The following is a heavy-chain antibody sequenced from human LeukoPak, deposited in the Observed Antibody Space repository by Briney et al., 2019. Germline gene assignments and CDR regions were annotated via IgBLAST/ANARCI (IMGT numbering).Heavy chain of an antibody. CDR1: GFTFSGSA. CDR2: IRSKANSYAT. CDR3: ARGHWGLDS. J-gene: IGHJ4*02. Sequence: GGSLRLSCAASGFTFSGSAMHWVRQASGKGLEWVGRIRSKANSYATAYAASVKGRFTISRDDSKNTAYLQMNSLRAEDTAVYYCARGHWGLDSWGQGTLVIVSS. V-gene: IGHV3-73*01. D-gene: IGHD3-16*01.